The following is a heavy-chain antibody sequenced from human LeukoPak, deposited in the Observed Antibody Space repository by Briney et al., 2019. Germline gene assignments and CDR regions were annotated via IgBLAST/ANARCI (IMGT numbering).Heavy chain of an antibody. CDR3: AWTYYYGSGSYETVDDY. CDR1: GGSISSSSYY. J-gene: IGHJ4*02. D-gene: IGHD3-10*01. CDR2: IYYSGST. V-gene: IGHV4-39*07. Sequence: PSETLSLTCTVSGGSISSSSYYWGWIRQPPGKGLEWIGSIYYSGSTYYNPSLKSRVTISVDTSKNQFSLKLSSVTTADTAVYYCAWTYYYGSGSYETVDDYWGQGTLVTVSS.